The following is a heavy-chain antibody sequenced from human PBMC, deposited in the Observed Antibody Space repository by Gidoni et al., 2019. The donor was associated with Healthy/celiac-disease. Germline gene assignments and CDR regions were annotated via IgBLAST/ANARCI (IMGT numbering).Heavy chain of an antibody. Sequence: EVQLVESGGGLVKPGGSLRLSCAASGFTFSNAGMSWVRQAPGKGREGVGRIKSKTDGGTTDYAAPVKGRFTISRDDSNNTLYLKMNSLKTEDTAVYYGTSSLLWKPWGQGTLVTVSS. D-gene: IGHD3-10*01. J-gene: IGHJ5*02. CDR2: IKSKTDGGTT. CDR1: GFTFSNAG. V-gene: IGHV3-15*01. CDR3: TSSLLWKP.